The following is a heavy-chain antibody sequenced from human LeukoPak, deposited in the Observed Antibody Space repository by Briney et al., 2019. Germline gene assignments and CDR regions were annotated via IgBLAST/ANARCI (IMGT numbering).Heavy chain of an antibody. Sequence: GGSLRLSCAASGFTFSSYWMGWVRQAPGKGLEWVANIKQGGSEKYYVDPVKGRFTISRDNAKNSLYLQMNSLRAEDTAAYYCARIGDFNGDYVFKGGFDYWGQGTLVTVSS. CDR2: IKQGGSEK. CDR1: GFTFSSYW. CDR3: ARIGDFNGDYVFKGGFDY. J-gene: IGHJ4*02. D-gene: IGHD4-17*01. V-gene: IGHV3-7*01.